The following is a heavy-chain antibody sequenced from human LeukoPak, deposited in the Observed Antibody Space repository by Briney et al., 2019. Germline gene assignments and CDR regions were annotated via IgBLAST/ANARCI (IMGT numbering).Heavy chain of an antibody. D-gene: IGHD3-16*01. CDR2: ISGTGGNT. Sequence: GGSLRLSCAASGFTFNSYAMSWVRQAPGKGLEWVSTISGTGGNTYYADSVKGQFTISRDNSKNTLYLQMNSLRAEDTAVYYCARDKGRGLGAFDIWGQGTMVTVSS. V-gene: IGHV3-23*01. J-gene: IGHJ3*02. CDR3: ARDKGRGLGAFDI. CDR1: GFTFNSYA.